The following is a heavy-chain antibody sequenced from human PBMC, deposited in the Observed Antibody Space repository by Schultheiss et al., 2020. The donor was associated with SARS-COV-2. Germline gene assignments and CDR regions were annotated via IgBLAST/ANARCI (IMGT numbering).Heavy chain of an antibody. CDR3: AREGDVVVPAAFNWFDP. CDR1: GGSFSGYY. Sequence: SETLSLTCAVYGGSFSGYYWSWIRQPPGKGLEWIGEINHSGSTNYNPSLKSRVTISVDTSKNQFSLKLSSVTAADTAVYYCAREGDVVVPAAFNWFDPWGQGTLVTVSS. D-gene: IGHD2-2*01. V-gene: IGHV4-34*01. J-gene: IGHJ5*02. CDR2: INHSGST.